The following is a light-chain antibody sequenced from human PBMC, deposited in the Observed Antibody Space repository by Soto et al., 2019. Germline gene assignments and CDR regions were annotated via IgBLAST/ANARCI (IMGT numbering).Light chain of an antibody. CDR3: QQYYGTPFS. CDR2: WAS. CDR1: QSLLYSSNNMDY. Sequence: DIVMIQSPDSLAASLGERATINCKSNQSLLYSSNNMDYLAWYQQKPGQPPKLLIYWASVRESGVPDRFSGSGSGTHFALTISSPQAEDVAVYYCQQYYGTPFSFGPGTKVEI. V-gene: IGKV4-1*01. J-gene: IGKJ3*01.